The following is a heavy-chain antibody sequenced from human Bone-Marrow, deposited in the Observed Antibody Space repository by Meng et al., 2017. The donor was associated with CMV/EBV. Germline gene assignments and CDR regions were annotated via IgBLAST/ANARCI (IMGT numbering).Heavy chain of an antibody. CDR3: ARAYNVPGWFDP. D-gene: IGHD1-14*01. CDR2: ISGSGGTI. V-gene: IGHV3-11*01. J-gene: IGHJ5*02. Sequence: GESLKISCVASGFTFNDYYMSWIRQAPGKGLEWVSYISGSGGTIYYAVSVKGRVTISRDNAKNPLDLQMNSLRAEDTAMYYCARAYNVPGWFDPWGQGTLVTVAS. CDR1: GFTFNDYY.